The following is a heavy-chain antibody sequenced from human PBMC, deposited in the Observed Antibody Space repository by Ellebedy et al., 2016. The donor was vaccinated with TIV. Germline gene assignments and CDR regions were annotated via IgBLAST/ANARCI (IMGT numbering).Heavy chain of an antibody. J-gene: IGHJ6*02. CDR3: AKDFWAMDV. D-gene: IGHD2/OR15-2a*01. Sequence: PGGSLRLSCAASGFTFSSYWMSWVRQAPGKGLEWVANIEPDGSEKYYVDSVKGRFTISRDNAKNSRYLQMNSLRAEDTAVYYCAKDFWAMDVWGQGTTVTVSS. CDR1: GFTFSSYW. V-gene: IGHV3-7*03. CDR2: IEPDGSEK.